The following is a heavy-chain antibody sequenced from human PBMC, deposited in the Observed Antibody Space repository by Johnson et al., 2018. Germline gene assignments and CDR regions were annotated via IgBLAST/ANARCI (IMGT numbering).Heavy chain of an antibody. D-gene: IGHD6-13*01. CDR1: GFTFSSYG. Sequence: QVQLVESGGGVVQPGRSLRLSCAASGFTFSSYGMHWVRQAPGKGLEWVAVISYDGSNKYYADSVKGRFTISRDNSKNTLYLQMNSLRAEDTAVYYWAKDLAAAGTGYYYYGMDVWGQGTMVTVSS. CDR3: AKDLAAAGTGYYYYGMDV. CDR2: ISYDGSNK. J-gene: IGHJ6*02. V-gene: IGHV3-30*18.